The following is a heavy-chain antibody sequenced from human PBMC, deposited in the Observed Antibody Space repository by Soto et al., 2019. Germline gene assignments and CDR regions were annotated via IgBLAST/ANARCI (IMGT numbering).Heavy chain of an antibody. J-gene: IGHJ5*02. CDR3: AKEYCSGGSCYDMDWFDP. CDR1: GFTFDDYA. V-gene: IGHV3-9*01. Sequence: GGSLRLSCAASGFTFDDYAMHWVRQAPGKGLEWVSGISWNSGSIGYADSVKGRFTIPRDNAKNSLYLQMNSLRAEDTALYYCAKEYCSGGSCYDMDWFDPWGQGTLVTVSS. CDR2: ISWNSGSI. D-gene: IGHD2-15*01.